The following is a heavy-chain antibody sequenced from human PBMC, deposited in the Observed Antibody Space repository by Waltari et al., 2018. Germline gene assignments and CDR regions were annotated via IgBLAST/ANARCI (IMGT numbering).Heavy chain of an antibody. Sequence: QVQLVQSGAEVKKPGASVKVSCQASGYTFTSYAMNWVRQATGQRLEWMGWINAGNGNTKYSQKFQGRVTITRDTSASTAYMELSSLRSEDTAVYYCARSPVLRFLEWLIWFDPWGQGTLVTVSS. D-gene: IGHD3-3*01. V-gene: IGHV1-3*01. CDR2: INAGNGNT. CDR3: ARSPVLRFLEWLIWFDP. CDR1: GYTFTSYA. J-gene: IGHJ5*02.